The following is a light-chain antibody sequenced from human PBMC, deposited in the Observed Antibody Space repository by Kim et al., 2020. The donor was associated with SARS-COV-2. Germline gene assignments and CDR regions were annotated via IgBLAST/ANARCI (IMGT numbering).Light chain of an antibody. Sequence: QLVLTQSPSASASLGASVKLTCTLSSGHSSYAIAWHQQRPEKGPRYLMKLNNDGSHSKGDGIPDRFSGASSGTERYLTISSLQSEDEADYYCQTWDTGSWVFGGGTQLTVL. CDR1: SGHSSYA. J-gene: IGLJ3*02. CDR3: QTWDTGSWV. V-gene: IGLV4-69*01. CDR2: LNNDGSH.